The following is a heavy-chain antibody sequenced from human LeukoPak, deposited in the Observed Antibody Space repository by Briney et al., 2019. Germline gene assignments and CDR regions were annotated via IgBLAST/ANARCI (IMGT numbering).Heavy chain of an antibody. D-gene: IGHD1-26*01. CDR3: ARQIIVGAAKTFDY. Sequence: GGPLRLSCAASGFTFSSYAMHWVRQAPGKGLEWVAVISYDGSNKYYADSVKGRFTISRDNSKNTLYLQMNSLRAEDTAVYYCARQIIVGAAKTFDYWGQGTLVTVSS. CDR2: ISYDGSNK. CDR1: GFTFSSYA. J-gene: IGHJ4*02. V-gene: IGHV3-30*04.